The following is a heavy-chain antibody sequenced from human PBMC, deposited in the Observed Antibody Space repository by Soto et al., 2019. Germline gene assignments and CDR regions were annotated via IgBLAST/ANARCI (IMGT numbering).Heavy chain of an antibody. Sequence: TLSLTCAVYGGSVGGYYWSWVRQPPGKGLEWIGEINHSGSITYAPSLKSRVTMSVDTSKNQFSLKLSSVTAADTAVYYCARDRNFDWLLSGYYYYYGMD. CDR2: INHSGSI. J-gene: IGHJ6*01. D-gene: IGHD3-9*01. CDR3: ARDRNFDWLLSGYYYYYGMD. CDR1: GGSVGGYY. V-gene: IGHV4-34*01.